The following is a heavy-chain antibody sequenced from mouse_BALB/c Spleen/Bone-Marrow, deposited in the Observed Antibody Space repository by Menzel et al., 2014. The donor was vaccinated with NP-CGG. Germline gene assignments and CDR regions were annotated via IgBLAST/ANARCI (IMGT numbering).Heavy chain of an antibody. CDR2: INPGSGGA. V-gene: IGHV1-54*01. D-gene: IGHD3-3*01. J-gene: IGHJ2*01. Sequence: QVQLKKSGAELVRPGTSVKVSCKASGYAFTNYLIEWVKQRPVQGLEWIGVINPGSGGANYNAKFKGKATLTADKSSXTPYMHLSSLTSYDSAVYFCAREWTSRAVDYWGQCTTLTVSS. CDR1: GYAFTNYL. CDR3: AREWTSRAVDY.